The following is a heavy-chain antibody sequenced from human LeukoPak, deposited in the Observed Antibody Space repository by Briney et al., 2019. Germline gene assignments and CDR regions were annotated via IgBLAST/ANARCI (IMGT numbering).Heavy chain of an antibody. J-gene: IGHJ6*04. CDR2: IIPIFGTA. V-gene: IGHV1-69*06. CDR1: GGTFSSYA. Sequence: ASVKVSCKASGGTFSSYAISWVRQAPGQGLEWMGGIIPIFGTANYAQKFQGRVTITADKSTSTAYMELSSLRSEDTAVYYCARDQRARTRVAARGYYYYGMDVWGKGTTVTVSS. D-gene: IGHD2-15*01. CDR3: ARDQRARTRVAARGYYYYGMDV.